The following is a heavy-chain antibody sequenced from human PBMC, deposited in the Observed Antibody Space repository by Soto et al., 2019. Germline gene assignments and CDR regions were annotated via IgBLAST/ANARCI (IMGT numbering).Heavy chain of an antibody. CDR1: GGTFSSYA. J-gene: IGHJ6*02. CDR3: ARDIVVVPAAIVGGDSEPFYYYYGMDV. Sequence: GASVKVSCKASGGTFSSYAISWVRQAPGQGLEWMGGIIPIFGTANYAQKFQGRVTITADESTSTAYMELSSLRSEDTAVYYCARDIVVVPAAIVGGDSEPFYYYYGMDVWGQGTTVTVSS. CDR2: IIPIFGTA. V-gene: IGHV1-69*13. D-gene: IGHD2-2*02.